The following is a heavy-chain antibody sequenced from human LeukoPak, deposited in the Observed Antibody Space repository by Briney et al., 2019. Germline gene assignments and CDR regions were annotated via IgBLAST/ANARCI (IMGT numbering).Heavy chain of an antibody. J-gene: IGHJ4*02. D-gene: IGHD3-22*01. Sequence: PGGSLRLSCAASGFTFSSYAMSWVRQAPGKGLEWVSAISGSGGSTYYADSVKGRFTISRDNSKNTLYLQMNSLRAEDTAVYYCAKYRGYYYDSSGYLDYWGQGTLVTVSS. CDR2: ISGSGGST. CDR1: GFTFSSYA. V-gene: IGHV3-23*01. CDR3: AKYRGYYYDSSGYLDY.